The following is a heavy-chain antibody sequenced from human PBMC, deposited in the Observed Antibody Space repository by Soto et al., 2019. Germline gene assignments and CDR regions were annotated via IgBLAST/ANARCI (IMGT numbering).Heavy chain of an antibody. J-gene: IGHJ5*02. Sequence: QVQLVQSGAEVKKPGASVKVSCKASGYTFTSYGISWVRQAPGQGLEWMGWISAYNGNTNYAQKLQGRVTMTTATSTSTAYMEVRSLRSADTAVYYCARSSGTSYIWFDPWGQGTLVTVSS. CDR2: ISAYNGNT. CDR1: GYTFTSYG. V-gene: IGHV1-18*01. D-gene: IGHD1-26*01. CDR3: ARSSGTSYIWFDP.